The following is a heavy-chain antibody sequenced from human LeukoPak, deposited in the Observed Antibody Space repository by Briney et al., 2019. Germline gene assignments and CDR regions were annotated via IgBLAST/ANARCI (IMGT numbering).Heavy chain of an antibody. CDR1: GYTFTGYY. CDR2: INPNSGGT. D-gene: IGHD3-22*01. V-gene: IGHV1-2*02. Sequence: ASVKVSCKASGYTFTGYYMHWVRQAPGRGLEWMGWINPNSGGTNYAQKFQGRVTMTRDTSISTAYMELSRLRSDDTAVYYCARVKLGYYYDSSGYTRFDYWGQGTLVTVSS. CDR3: ARVKLGYYYDSSGYTRFDY. J-gene: IGHJ4*02.